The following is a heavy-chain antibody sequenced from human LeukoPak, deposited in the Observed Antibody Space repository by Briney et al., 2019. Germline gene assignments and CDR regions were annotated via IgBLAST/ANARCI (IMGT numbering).Heavy chain of an antibody. D-gene: IGHD3-3*01. J-gene: IGHJ6*03. CDR3: ARECDFWSGYYWCMDV. V-gene: IGHV4-61*02. CDR1: GGSISSGSYY. CDR2: IYTSGST. Sequence: SQTLSLTCTVSGGSISSGSYYWSWIRQPAGKGLEWIGRIYTSGSTNYNPSLKSRVTISVDTSKNQFSLKLSSVTAADTAVYYCARECDFWSGYYWCMDVWGKGTTVTVSS.